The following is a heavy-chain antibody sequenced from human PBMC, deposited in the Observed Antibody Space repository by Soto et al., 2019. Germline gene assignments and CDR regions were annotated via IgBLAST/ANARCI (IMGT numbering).Heavy chain of an antibody. J-gene: IGHJ6*03. D-gene: IGHD3-10*01. CDR1: GVTFSSFS. CDR2: ILSSGGSI. Sequence: EVQLVESGGGLVKPGGSLRLSCAASGVTFSSFSFNWVRQAPGKGLEWVSFILSSGGSIYYADSVKGRFTISRDNAKNSLYLQLNSLKAEDTAVYYCVRVSGEPLLRRGFYYYYMDVWGKGTTVTVSS. CDR3: VRVSGEPLLRRGFYYYYMDV. V-gene: IGHV3-21*01.